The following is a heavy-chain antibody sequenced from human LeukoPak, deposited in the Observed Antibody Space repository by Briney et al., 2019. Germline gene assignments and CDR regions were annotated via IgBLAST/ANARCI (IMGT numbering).Heavy chain of an antibody. J-gene: IGHJ2*01. CDR2: ISGSGGST. Sequence: EGSLRLSCAASGFTFSSYAMSWVRQAPGKGLEWVSAISGSGGSTYYADSVKGRFTISRDNSKNTLYLQMNSLRAEDTAVYYCAKKSRSIAVAGTAWYFDLWGRGTLVTVSS. V-gene: IGHV3-23*01. CDR3: AKKSRSIAVAGTAWYFDL. CDR1: GFTFSSYA. D-gene: IGHD6-19*01.